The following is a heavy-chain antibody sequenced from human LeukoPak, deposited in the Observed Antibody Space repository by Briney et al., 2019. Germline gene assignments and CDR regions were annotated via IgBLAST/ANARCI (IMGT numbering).Heavy chain of an antibody. V-gene: IGHV1-69*06. CDR1: GGTFSSYA. CDR2: IIPIFGTA. J-gene: IGHJ4*02. D-gene: IGHD2-2*01. Sequence: SVKVSCKASGGTFSSYAISWVRQAPGQGLEWMGGIIPIFGTANYAQKFQGRVTITADKSTSTAYMELSSLRSEDTAVYYCANSGYCGSTSCYWSADFDYWGQGTLVTVSS. CDR3: ANSGYCGSTSCYWSADFDY.